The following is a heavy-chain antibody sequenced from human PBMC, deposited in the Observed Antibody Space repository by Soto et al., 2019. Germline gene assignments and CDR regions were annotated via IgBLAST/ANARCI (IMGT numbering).Heavy chain of an antibody. CDR3: VILTGSIPFDY. D-gene: IGHD3-9*01. CDR2: IIPIFGTA. V-gene: IGHV1-69*01. J-gene: IGHJ4*02. CDR1: GGTFSSYA. Sequence: QVQLVQSGAEVKKPGSSVKVSCKASGGTFSSYAISWVRQAPGQGLEWMGGIIPIFGTANYAQTFQGSVTITADEPTSTAYMELSSLSSEDTAVDYCVILTGSIPFDYLGQGTLVTVSS.